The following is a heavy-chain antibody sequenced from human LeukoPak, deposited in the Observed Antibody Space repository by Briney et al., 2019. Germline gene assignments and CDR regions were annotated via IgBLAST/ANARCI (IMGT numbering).Heavy chain of an antibody. J-gene: IGHJ4*02. CDR3: ARASLLWFGELTR. V-gene: IGHV4-59*01. D-gene: IGHD3-10*01. Sequence: SETLSLTCTVSGGSLSSNYWSWIRQPPGKGLEWIGYIYYSGSTNYNPSLKSRVTISVNTSKNQFSLKLSSVTAADTAVYYCARASLLWFGELTRWGQGTLVTVSS. CDR2: IYYSGST. CDR1: GGSLSSNY.